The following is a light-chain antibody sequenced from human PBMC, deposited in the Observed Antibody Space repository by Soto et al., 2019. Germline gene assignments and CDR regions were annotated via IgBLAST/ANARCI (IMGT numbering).Light chain of an antibody. V-gene: IGLV4-60*03. Sequence: QSVLTQSSSASASLGSSVKLTCTLSSGHSSNVIAWHQQQPGKAPQYLMKLEGSGNYNKGSGLPDRFSGSSSGADRYLTISDLPSEDEATYYCETWDSNTWVFGGGTKLTVL. CDR3: ETWDSNTWV. CDR1: SGHSSNV. CDR2: LEGSGNY. J-gene: IGLJ3*02.